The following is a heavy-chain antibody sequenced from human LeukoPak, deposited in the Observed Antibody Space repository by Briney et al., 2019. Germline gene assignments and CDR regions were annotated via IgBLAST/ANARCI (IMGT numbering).Heavy chain of an antibody. D-gene: IGHD1-26*01. V-gene: IGHV1-18*01. J-gene: IGHJ4*02. Sequence: ASVKVSCKTSGYTFASYGITWVRQAPGQGLEWMGWISAYNGNTNYAQKLQGRVSMTTDTSTSTAYMELRSLRSDDTAMYYCARKPPSGSYYDDYWGQGTLVTVSS. CDR2: ISAYNGNT. CDR1: GYTFASYG. CDR3: ARKPPSGSYYDDY.